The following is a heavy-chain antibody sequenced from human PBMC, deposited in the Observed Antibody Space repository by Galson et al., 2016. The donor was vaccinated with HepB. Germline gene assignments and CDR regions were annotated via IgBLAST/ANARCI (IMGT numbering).Heavy chain of an antibody. V-gene: IGHV5-10-1*01. CDR1: GYSFTTYW. J-gene: IGHJ4*02. D-gene: IGHD6-6*01. CDR3: ARHYSSSERFDFDY. CDR2: IYPSDPQT. Sequence: QSGAEVKKPGESLRISCHGSGYSFTTYWISWVRQMPGKGLEWMGRIYPSDPQTNYSPSFQGHVTISGDKSTRTAYLQWSSLKASDTAIYYCARHYSSSERFDFDYWGQGTLITVSS.